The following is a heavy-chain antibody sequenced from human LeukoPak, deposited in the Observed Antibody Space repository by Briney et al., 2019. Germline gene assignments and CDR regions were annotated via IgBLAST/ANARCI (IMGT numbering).Heavy chain of an antibody. D-gene: IGHD3-16*01. CDR3: ARGPGDFDASDI. V-gene: IGHV3-7*01. CDR2: IKENEAEQ. CDR1: GFSFSNYW. J-gene: IGHJ3*02. Sequence: GGSLRLSCEASGFSFSNYWMSWVRQAPGKGPEWLAHIKENEAEQNYADSVQGRFTISRDNVKQSLCLQMNNLRVEDTAVYYCARGPGDFDASDIWGQGTMVTVSS.